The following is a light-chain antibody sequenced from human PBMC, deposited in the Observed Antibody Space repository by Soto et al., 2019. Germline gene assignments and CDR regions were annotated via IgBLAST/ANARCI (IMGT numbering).Light chain of an antibody. J-gene: IGKJ5*01. CDR2: AAS. CDR1: QGINNY. Sequence: DIQLTQSPSFLSASVGDGVTITCRASQGINNYLAWYQQKPGKAPKPLIYAASNLQSGVPSRFSGAGSGTEFTLTISSLQPEDFATYYCQKVYSFPITFGQGTRLEIK. V-gene: IGKV1-9*01. CDR3: QKVYSFPIT.